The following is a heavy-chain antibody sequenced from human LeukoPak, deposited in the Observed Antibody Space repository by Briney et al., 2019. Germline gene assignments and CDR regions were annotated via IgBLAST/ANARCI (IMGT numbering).Heavy chain of an antibody. CDR3: ARGYYDILTGYHFDGYFDY. J-gene: IGHJ4*02. CDR1: GYTFTGYY. V-gene: IGHV1-2*02. CDR2: INPNSGGT. Sequence: GASVKVSCKASGYTFTGYYMHWVRQAPGQGLEWMGWINPNSGGTNYAQKFQGRVTMTRDTSTSTVYMELSSLRSEDTAVYYCARGYYDILTGYHFDGYFDYWGQGTLVTVSS. D-gene: IGHD3-9*01.